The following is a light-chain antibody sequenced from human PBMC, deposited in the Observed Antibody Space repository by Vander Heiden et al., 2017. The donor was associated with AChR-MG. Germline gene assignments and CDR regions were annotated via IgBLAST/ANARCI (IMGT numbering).Light chain of an antibody. J-gene: IGLJ3*02. Sequence: QSALTQPASVSGSPGQSITISCTGTSSDVGGYNYVSWYQQHPGKAPKLMIYDVSKRPSGVSNRFSGSKSGNTASLTISGLQAEDEADYYCSSYTSSSTPWVFGGGTKLTV. CDR3: SSYTSSSTPWV. V-gene: IGLV2-14*01. CDR2: DVS. CDR1: SSDVGGYNY.